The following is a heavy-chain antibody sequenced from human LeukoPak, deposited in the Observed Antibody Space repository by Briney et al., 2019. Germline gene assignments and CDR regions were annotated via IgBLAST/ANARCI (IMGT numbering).Heavy chain of an antibody. D-gene: IGHD2-21*02. CDR2: ISSSSSST. J-gene: IGHJ4*02. Sequence: GGSLRLFCGASGFPLCRYTMRWVRHAPGEGLECVSAISSSSSSTSYANSVKGRCTISRDNAKNSQFLQINSLRAEDTAVYYCAPSCGSDCPGAYWGQGTLVTVSS. CDR3: APSCGSDCPGAY. CDR1: GFPLCRYT. V-gene: IGHV3-21*04.